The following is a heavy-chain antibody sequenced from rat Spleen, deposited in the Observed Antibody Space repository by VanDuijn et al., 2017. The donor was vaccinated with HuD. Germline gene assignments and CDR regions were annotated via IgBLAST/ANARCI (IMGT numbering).Heavy chain of an antibody. Sequence: EVQLVESGGGLVQPGRSMQLSCAASGFTFDNYYMAWVRQAPTKGLEWVASISTGGGNTYYRDSVKGRFTISRDHAKSTLYLQMDSLRSEDTATYYCTREIHYYFDYWGQGVMVTVSS. D-gene: IGHD2-1*01. CDR1: GFTFDNYY. CDR3: TREIHYYFDY. V-gene: IGHV5-25*01. CDR2: ISTGGGNT. J-gene: IGHJ2*01.